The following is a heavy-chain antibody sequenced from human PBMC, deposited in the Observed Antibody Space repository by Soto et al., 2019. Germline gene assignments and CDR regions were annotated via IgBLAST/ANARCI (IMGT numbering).Heavy chain of an antibody. CDR3: AKDYYDSSGYYLREVFDY. J-gene: IGHJ4*02. Sequence: GGSLRLSCAASGVTFSSYGMHWVRQAPGKGLEWVAVISYDGSNKYYADSVKGRFTISRDNSKNTLYLQMNSLRAEDTAVYYCAKDYYDSSGYYLREVFDYWGQGTLVTVSS. D-gene: IGHD3-22*01. V-gene: IGHV3-30*18. CDR1: GVTFSSYG. CDR2: ISYDGSNK.